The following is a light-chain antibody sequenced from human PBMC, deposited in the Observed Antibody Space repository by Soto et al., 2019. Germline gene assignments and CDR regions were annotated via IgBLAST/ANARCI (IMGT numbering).Light chain of an antibody. CDR3: QQYNNWPPYT. CDR2: GAS. J-gene: IGKJ2*01. CDR1: QSVSSN. V-gene: IGKV3-15*01. Sequence: EIVMTQSPATLSVSPGERATLSCRASQSVSSNFAWYQQKPGQAPRLRIYGASTRATGIPARFSGSGSGTEFTLTISSLQSEDFAVYSCQQYNNWPPYTFGQGTKLEIK.